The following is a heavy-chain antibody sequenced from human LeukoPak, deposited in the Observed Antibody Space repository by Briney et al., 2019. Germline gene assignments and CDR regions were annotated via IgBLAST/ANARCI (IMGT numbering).Heavy chain of an antibody. Sequence: GASVKVSCKASGYTFTSYGISWVRQAPGQGLEWMGWISAYNGNTNCAQKLQGRVTMTTDTSTSTAYMELRSLRSDDTAVYYCARPLPDYREDYYYGMDVWGQGTTVTVSS. D-gene: IGHD3-16*02. J-gene: IGHJ6*02. CDR3: ARPLPDYREDYYYGMDV. V-gene: IGHV1-18*01. CDR2: ISAYNGNT. CDR1: GYTFTSYG.